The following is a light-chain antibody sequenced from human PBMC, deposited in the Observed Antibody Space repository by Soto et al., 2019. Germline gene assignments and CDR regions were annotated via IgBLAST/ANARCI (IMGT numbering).Light chain of an antibody. CDR2: SNN. Sequence: QSVLTQAPSASGTPGQRVTISCSGSSSNIGSNNVNWYQQVPGTAPKFLIYSNNQRPSGVPDRFSGSKSGTSVSLAISGLQSEDEADYYCTAWDDSLNGMIFGGGTKLTVL. CDR3: TAWDDSLNGMI. J-gene: IGLJ2*01. V-gene: IGLV1-44*01. CDR1: SSNIGSNN.